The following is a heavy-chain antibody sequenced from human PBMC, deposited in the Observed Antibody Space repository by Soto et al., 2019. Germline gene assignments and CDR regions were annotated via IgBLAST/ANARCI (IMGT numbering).Heavy chain of an antibody. Sequence: EVQLLESGGGLVQPGGSLRLSCAGSGFTFSNYAMAWVRQAPGKGLEWVSSVSGSGGNTFYADSVKGRFTISRDNSKNTLYLRINSLSAEDTAIYYCAKSSEDFGDSKSDYCGQGTLVTVSS. D-gene: IGHD4-17*01. CDR1: GFTFSNYA. J-gene: IGHJ4*02. CDR3: AKSSEDFGDSKSDY. V-gene: IGHV3-23*01. CDR2: VSGSGGNT.